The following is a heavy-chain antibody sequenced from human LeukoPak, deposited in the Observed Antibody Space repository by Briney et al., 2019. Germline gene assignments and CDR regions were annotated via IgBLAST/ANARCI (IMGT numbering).Heavy chain of an antibody. CDR1: GGSFSGYY. D-gene: IGHD5-24*01. CDR2: IYYSGST. Sequence: PSETLSLTCSVYGGSFSGYYWSWIGQPPGKGLEWIGNIYYSGSTNYNPSLKSRVTISVDTSKNQFSLKLSSVTAADTAVYYCARIWGDGYNYVVDYWGQGTLVTVSS. V-gene: IGHV4-59*01. CDR3: ARIWGDGYNYVVDY. J-gene: IGHJ4*02.